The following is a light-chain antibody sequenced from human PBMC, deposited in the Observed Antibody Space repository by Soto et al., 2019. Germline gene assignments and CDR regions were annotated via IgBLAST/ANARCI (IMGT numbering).Light chain of an antibody. CDR2: AAS. V-gene: IGKV1-39*01. CDR1: QTISNY. Sequence: DLQLAHSPASLSASLGDRVTITCRASQTISNYLNWYQQKSGRAPELLVYAASNLQSGVPSRFTGSGSGTHFTLTISGLEPADFATYFCQQSYNTPITFGQRRRLEIK. CDR3: QQSYNTPIT. J-gene: IGKJ5*01.